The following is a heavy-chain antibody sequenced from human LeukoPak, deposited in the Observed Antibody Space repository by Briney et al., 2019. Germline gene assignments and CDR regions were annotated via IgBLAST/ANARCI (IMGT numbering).Heavy chain of an antibody. J-gene: IGHJ4*02. CDR1: GGSISSGGYY. V-gene: IGHV4-30-2*01. CDR3: ARAGAATGPYYFDY. D-gene: IGHD4-17*01. CDR2: IYHSGST. Sequence: SETLSLTCTVSGGSISSGGYYWSWIRQPPGKGLEWIGYIYHSGSTYYNPSLKSRVTISVDRSKNQFSLKLSSVTAADTAVYYCARAGAATGPYYFDYWGQGTLVTVSS.